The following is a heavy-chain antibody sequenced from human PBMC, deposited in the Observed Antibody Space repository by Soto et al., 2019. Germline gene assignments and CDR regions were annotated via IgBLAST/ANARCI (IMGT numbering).Heavy chain of an antibody. Sequence: EVQLVESGGGLVQPGGSLRLSCAASGFTFSSYWMHWVRQAPGKGLVWVSRINSDGSSTSYADSVKGRFTISRDNAKNTLYLQMNGLGAEDKAVYYCAREDYGDYGFDYWGQGTLVTVSS. CDR2: INSDGSST. V-gene: IGHV3-74*01. D-gene: IGHD4-17*01. CDR3: AREDYGDYGFDY. J-gene: IGHJ4*02. CDR1: GFTFSSYW.